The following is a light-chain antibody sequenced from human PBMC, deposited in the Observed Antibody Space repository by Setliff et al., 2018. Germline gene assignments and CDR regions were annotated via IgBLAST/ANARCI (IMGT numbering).Light chain of an antibody. V-gene: IGLV1-44*01. CDR2: RNN. CDR3: AAWDDSLNGRYV. Sequence: QSVLTQPPSASGIPGQRVTISCSGSSSNIGSNTVNWYQQFPGTAPKLLIYRNNQRPSGVPDRFSGSKSATPASLAISGLQAEDEADYYCAAWDDSLNGRYVFGTGTKVTV. J-gene: IGLJ1*01. CDR1: SSNIGSNT.